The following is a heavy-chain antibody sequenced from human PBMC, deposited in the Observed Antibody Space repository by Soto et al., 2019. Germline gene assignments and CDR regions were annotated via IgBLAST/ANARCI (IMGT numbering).Heavy chain of an antibody. Sequence: QVQLVQSGAEVKKPGSSVKVSCKASGGTFSSYTISWVRQAPGQGLESMGRIIPILGIANYAQKFQGRVTITADKSTSTAYMELSSLRSEDTAVYYCARTMIVVAYNWFDPWGQGTLVTVSS. CDR3: ARTMIVVAYNWFDP. V-gene: IGHV1-69*02. CDR1: GGTFSSYT. J-gene: IGHJ5*02. CDR2: IIPILGIA. D-gene: IGHD3-22*01.